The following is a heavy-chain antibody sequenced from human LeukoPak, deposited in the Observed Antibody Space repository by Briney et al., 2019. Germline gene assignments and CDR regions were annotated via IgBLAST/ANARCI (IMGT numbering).Heavy chain of an antibody. CDR2: ISGSSSYI. CDR1: GLTFSGYS. V-gene: IGHV3-21*01. Sequence: GGSLRLSCTASGLTFSGYSMNWVRQAPGKGLEWVSFISGSSSYIYYADSVKGRFTISRDNAKNSLYLQMNSLRADDTAVYYCARGGRFFEYWGQGTLVTVSS. J-gene: IGHJ4*02. CDR3: ARGGRFFEY. D-gene: IGHD3-3*01.